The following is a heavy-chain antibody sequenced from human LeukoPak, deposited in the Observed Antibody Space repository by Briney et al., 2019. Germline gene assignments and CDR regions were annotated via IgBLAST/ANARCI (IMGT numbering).Heavy chain of an antibody. Sequence: GASVKVSCKASGGTFSRYTISWVRQAPGQGLEWMGGIIPIFGKANHAQKFQGRVTITADESSSTAYMELSSLRSEDTAVYYCARDAAIYDSSAYYYLWWGQGTLVTVSS. CDR1: GGTFSRYT. J-gene: IGHJ4*02. CDR2: IIPIFGKA. V-gene: IGHV1-69*01. D-gene: IGHD3-22*01. CDR3: ARDAAIYDSSAYYYLW.